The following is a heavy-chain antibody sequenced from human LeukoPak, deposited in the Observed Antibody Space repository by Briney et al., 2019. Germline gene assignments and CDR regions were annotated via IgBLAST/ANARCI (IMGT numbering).Heavy chain of an antibody. V-gene: IGHV1-69*04. CDR3: ATLPVGVTTPYDY. CDR2: IIPILNMT. Sequence: SVKVSCKASGGTFNTYAVSWVRQAPGQGLEWMGRIIPILNMTNYARELQGRVTITADKSTSTAYMELSSLRSEDSAVYYCATLPVGVTTPYDYWGQGTLVTVSS. J-gene: IGHJ4*02. D-gene: IGHD4-17*01. CDR1: GGTFNTYA.